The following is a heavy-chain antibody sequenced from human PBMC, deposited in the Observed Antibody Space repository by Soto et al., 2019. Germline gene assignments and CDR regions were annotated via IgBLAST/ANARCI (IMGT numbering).Heavy chain of an antibody. V-gene: IGHV4-34*01. CDR1: GGSFSGYY. D-gene: IGHD3-9*01. J-gene: IGHJ2*01. Sequence: QVQLQQWGAGPLSPLETLSLTCGVSGGSFSGYYWAWIRQPPGKGLEWIGEINDRGSINYNPSLKSRVSISVDTSKNHYSLNLRSVAAADTAVYYCARDSHDVMAGPPWVWYFDLWGRGTLVSVSS. CDR2: INDRGSI. CDR3: ARDSHDVMAGPPWVWYFDL.